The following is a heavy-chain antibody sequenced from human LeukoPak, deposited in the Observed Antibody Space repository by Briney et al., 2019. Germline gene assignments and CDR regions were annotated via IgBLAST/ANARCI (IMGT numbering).Heavy chain of an antibody. V-gene: IGHV3-23*01. CDR2: IRGNGGT. CDR3: AKASWVSSTDAVR. CDR1: GLSFSSFA. D-gene: IGHD3-16*01. Sequence: GGSLRLSCAASGLSFSSFAMSWVRQGPARGLEWVSSIRGNGGTFYADSVKGRFTLSSNSSRNTVYFQLNNLRVEDTAIYYCAKASWVSSTDAVRWGQGTLVTVSS. J-gene: IGHJ4*02.